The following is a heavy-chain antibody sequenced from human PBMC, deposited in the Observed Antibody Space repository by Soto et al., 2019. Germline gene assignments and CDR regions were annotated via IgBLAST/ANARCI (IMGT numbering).Heavy chain of an antibody. V-gene: IGHV4-59*01. CDR2: SYYSGST. CDR1: GGSISRYY. CDR3: ARMGSGDSSGYYYGYDAFDI. D-gene: IGHD3-22*01. J-gene: IGHJ3*02. Sequence: PSETLSLTCTVSGGSISRYYWSWIRQPPGNGLGWSGYSYYSGSTNYNPSLKSRVTISVDTSKNQFSLKLSSVTAADTAVYYCARMGSGDSSGYYYGYDAFDIWGQGTMVTVS.